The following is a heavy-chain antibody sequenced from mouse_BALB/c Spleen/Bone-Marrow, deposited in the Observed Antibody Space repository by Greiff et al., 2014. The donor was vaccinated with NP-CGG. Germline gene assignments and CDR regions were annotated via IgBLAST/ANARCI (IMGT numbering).Heavy chain of an antibody. J-gene: IGHJ3*01. V-gene: IGHV5-6*01. D-gene: IGHD2-4*01. Sequence: EVQGVESGGDLVRPGGSLKLSCAASGFTFSSYGMSWVRQTPDKSLEWVATIGSGGSYTYYPYSVKGRFTIARDNAKNTLYLEMSSLKSEDTAMYYCSRLSYDYDGDWFAYWGQGTLVTVSA. CDR2: IGSGGSYT. CDR1: GFTFSSYG. CDR3: SRLSYDYDGDWFAY.